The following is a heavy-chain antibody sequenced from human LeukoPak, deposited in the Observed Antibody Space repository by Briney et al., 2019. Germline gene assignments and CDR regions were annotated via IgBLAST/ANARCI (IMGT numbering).Heavy chain of an antibody. J-gene: IGHJ4*02. Sequence: SSETLSLTCTVSADSMRDHFWSWIRQPPGKGLEWIGYIYYRETTNYNPSLKSRVTISIDKSKRQFSLSLNSVTASDTAVYYCARTGDVYDTLTGYSYFFDYWGQGTLVTVSS. CDR2: IYYRETT. V-gene: IGHV4-59*08. CDR3: ARTGDVYDTLTGYSYFFDY. CDR1: ADSMRDHF. D-gene: IGHD3-9*01.